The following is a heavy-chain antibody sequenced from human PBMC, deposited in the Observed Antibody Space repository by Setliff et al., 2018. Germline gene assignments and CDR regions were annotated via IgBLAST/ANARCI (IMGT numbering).Heavy chain of an antibody. D-gene: IGHD6-25*01. Sequence: PGGSLRLSCAASVFTFSTYGLNWVRQAPGKGLEWISYLNNDGTTIYYADSVRGRFTISRDNARDSLYLQMNSLRAEDTAVYYCVRDTTSGWMLTNWGQGTLVTVSS. J-gene: IGHJ4*02. CDR1: VFTFSTYG. V-gene: IGHV3-48*04. CDR3: VRDTTSGWMLTN. CDR2: LNNDGTTI.